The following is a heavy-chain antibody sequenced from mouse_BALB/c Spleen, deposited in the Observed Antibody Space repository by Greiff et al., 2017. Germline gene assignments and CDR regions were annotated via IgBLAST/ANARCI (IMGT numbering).Heavy chain of an antibody. D-gene: IGHD2-4*01. Sequence: EVMLVESGPGLVKPSQSLSLTCTVTGYSITSDYAWNWIRQFPGNKLEWMGYISYSGSTSYNPSLKSRISITRDTSKNQFFLQLNSVTTEDTATYYCARSAYYDYEGFDYWGQGTTLTVSS. CDR2: ISYSGST. V-gene: IGHV3-2*02. CDR1: GYSITSDYA. CDR3: ARSAYYDYEGFDY. J-gene: IGHJ2*01.